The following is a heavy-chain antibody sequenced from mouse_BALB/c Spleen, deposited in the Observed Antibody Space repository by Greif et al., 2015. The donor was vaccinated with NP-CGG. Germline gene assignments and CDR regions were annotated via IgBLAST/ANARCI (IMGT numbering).Heavy chain of an antibody. D-gene: IGHD4-1*02. J-gene: IGHJ4*01. CDR1: GFTFSSFG. V-gene: IGHV5-17*02. CDR2: ISSGSSTI. Sequence: EVMLVESGGGLVQPGGSRKLSCAASGFTFSSFGMHWVRQAPEKGLEWVAYISSGSSTIYYADTVKGRFTISRDNPKNTLFLQMTSLRSEDTAMYYCARREHQLGYYYAMDYWGQGTSVTVSS. CDR3: ARREHQLGYYYAMDY.